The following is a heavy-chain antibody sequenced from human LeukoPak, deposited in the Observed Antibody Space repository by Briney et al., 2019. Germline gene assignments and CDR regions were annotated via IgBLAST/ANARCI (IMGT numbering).Heavy chain of an antibody. J-gene: IGHJ6*02. V-gene: IGHV4-59*12. CDR2: IYYSGGN. CDR1: GGSISGYY. D-gene: IGHD4-17*01. Sequence: SETLSLTCTVSGGSISGYYWSWIRQPPGKGLEWIGNIYYSGGNKYNPSLKSRVTISVDTSKNQFSLKLTSVTAADTAVYYCARDDYGDYGMDVWGQGTTVTVSS. CDR3: ARDDYGDYGMDV.